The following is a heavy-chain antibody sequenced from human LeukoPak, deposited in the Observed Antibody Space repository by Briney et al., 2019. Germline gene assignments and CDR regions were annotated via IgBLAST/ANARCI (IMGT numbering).Heavy chain of an antibody. J-gene: IGHJ4*02. D-gene: IGHD3-10*01. CDR1: GGSISSSSYY. CDR2: IYYSGST. Sequence: SETLSLTCTVSGGSISSSSYYWGWIRQPPGKGLEWIGSIYYSGSTYYNPSLKSRVTISVDTSKNQFSLKLSSVTAADTAVYYCARDPSGSGNYYFDYWGQGTLVTVSS. V-gene: IGHV4-39*07. CDR3: ARDPSGSGNYYFDY.